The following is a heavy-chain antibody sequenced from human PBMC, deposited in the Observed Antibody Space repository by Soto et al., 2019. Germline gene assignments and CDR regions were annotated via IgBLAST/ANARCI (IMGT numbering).Heavy chain of an antibody. D-gene: IGHD6-19*01. Sequence: VGSLRLSCAASGFTVSSNYMSWVRQAPGKGLEWVSVIYSGGSTYYADSVKGRLTISRDNSKNTLYLQMNSLRAEDTAVYYCARDKIALAGTGYYYYGMDVWGQGTTVTLSS. CDR3: ARDKIALAGTGYYYYGMDV. J-gene: IGHJ6*02. CDR1: GFTVSSNY. CDR2: IYSGGST. V-gene: IGHV3-53*01.